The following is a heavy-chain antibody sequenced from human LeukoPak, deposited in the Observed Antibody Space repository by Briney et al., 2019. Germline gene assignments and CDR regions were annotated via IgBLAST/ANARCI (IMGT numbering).Heavy chain of an antibody. D-gene: IGHD6-19*01. V-gene: IGHV3-21*04. Sequence: PGGSLRLSCAASGFTFSSYSMNWVRQAPGKGLEWVSSISSSSSYIYYADSVKGRFTISRDNAKNSLYLQMNSLRAEDTALYYCAKEATGIAVAGTFDYWGQGTLVTVSS. CDR1: GFTFSSYS. CDR3: AKEATGIAVAGTFDY. CDR2: ISSSSSYI. J-gene: IGHJ4*02.